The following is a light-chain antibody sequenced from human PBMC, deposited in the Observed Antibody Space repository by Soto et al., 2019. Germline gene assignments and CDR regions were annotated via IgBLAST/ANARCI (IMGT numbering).Light chain of an antibody. CDR1: QSVSPY. J-gene: IGKJ4*01. V-gene: IGKV3-11*01. CDR3: QQRRNWPLT. Sequence: EIVLTQSPATLSLSAGERATLSCRASQSVSPYLAWYQQKPGQAPRLLIYDTSKRATGIPCRFSGSGSGTNFTLSISSLEPEDFAIYYCQQRRNWPLTFGGGTKVEIK. CDR2: DTS.